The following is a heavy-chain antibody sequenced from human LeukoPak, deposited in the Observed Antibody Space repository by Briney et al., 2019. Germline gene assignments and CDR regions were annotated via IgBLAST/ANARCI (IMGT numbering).Heavy chain of an antibody. CDR2: ISRNGGST. V-gene: IGHV3-64D*09. CDR1: GFTFSSFA. Sequence: PGGSLRLSCSACGFTFSSFATHWVRQAPGKGLEYVAAISRNGGSTYYADSVKGRFTISRDNSKSTLYLQMSSLRAEDTAVYLCVKDLRSDFMGVLSRYLSYWGQGTLVTVSS. J-gene: IGHJ4*02. CDR3: VKDLRSDFMGVLSRYLSY. D-gene: IGHD2/OR15-2a*01.